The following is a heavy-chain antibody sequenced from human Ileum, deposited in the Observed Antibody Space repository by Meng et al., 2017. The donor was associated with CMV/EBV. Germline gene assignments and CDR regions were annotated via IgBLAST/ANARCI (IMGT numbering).Heavy chain of an antibody. V-gene: IGHV2-26*01. Sequence: SGPTLVKPTETLTLTCTVSGFSLSNARMGVSWIRQPPGKALEWLAHIFSNDEKSYSTSLKSRLTISKDTSKSQVVLTMTNMDPVDTATYYCARMIGQPTYYYYGMDVWGQGTTVTVSS. CDR2: IFSNDEK. J-gene: IGHJ6*02. CDR1: GFSLSNARMG. CDR3: ARMIGQPTYYYYGMDV. D-gene: IGHD1-1*01.